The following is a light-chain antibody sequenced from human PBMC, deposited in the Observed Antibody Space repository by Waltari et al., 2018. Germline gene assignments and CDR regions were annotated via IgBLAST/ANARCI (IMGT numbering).Light chain of an antibody. CDR3: QQYGDSHWT. CDR2: GAS. Sequence: EGVLTQSTGTLSLSQGESATLSCRASQIASASFLAWYQQKPGQPPSLLIYGASNRATGIPDRFSGSGSGPDFTLTISRLEPEDFAVYFCQQYGDSHWTFGQGTKVEIK. J-gene: IGKJ1*01. V-gene: IGKV3-20*01. CDR1: QIASASF.